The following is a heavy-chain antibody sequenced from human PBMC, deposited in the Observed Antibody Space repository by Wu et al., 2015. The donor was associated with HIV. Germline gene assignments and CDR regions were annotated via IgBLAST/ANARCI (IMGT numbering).Heavy chain of an antibody. D-gene: IGHD3-22*01. CDR1: DYTFTSYG. J-gene: IGHJ5*02. CDR2: ISAYNGHT. Sequence: QVQLVQSGAEVKKPGASVKVSCKASDYTFTSYGISWVRQAPGQGLEWMGWISAYNGHTNYAQNLQGRVTMTTDTSTSTAYMELRSLRSDDTAVYYCARAWATSITMKEGFDPWGQGTQVTVSS. V-gene: IGHV1-18*01. CDR3: ARAWATSITMKEGFDP.